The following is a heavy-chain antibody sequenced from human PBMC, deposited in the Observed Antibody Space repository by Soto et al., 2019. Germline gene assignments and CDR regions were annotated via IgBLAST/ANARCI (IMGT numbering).Heavy chain of an antibody. Sequence: EVQLVESGGGLVQPGGSLRLSCAASGFTFSSYSMNWVRQAPGKGLEWVSYISSSSSTIYYADSVKGRFTISRDNAKNSLYLQMNSLRDEDTAVYYWATYGGMATISYLDYWGQGTLVTVSS. CDR3: ATYGGMATISYLDY. J-gene: IGHJ4*02. D-gene: IGHD5-12*01. V-gene: IGHV3-48*02. CDR2: ISSSSSTI. CDR1: GFTFSSYS.